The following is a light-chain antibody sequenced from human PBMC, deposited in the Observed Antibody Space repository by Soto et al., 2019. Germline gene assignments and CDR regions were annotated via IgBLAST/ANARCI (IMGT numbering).Light chain of an antibody. V-gene: IGKV3-15*01. CDR1: QSVSGN. CDR3: QQYNNWPRVT. J-gene: IGKJ4*01. Sequence: EIVMTQSPATLSVSPGERTTLSCRASQSVSGNLAWYQQKPGQAPRLLIYGASTRATGIPASFSGSGSGTEFTLTISSLQSEDFAVYHCQQYNNWPRVTFGGGTKVEIK. CDR2: GAS.